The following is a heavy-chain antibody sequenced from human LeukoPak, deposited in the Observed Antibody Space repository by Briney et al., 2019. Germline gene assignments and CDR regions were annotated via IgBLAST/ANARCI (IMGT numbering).Heavy chain of an antibody. CDR3: ARDGSGSYYNLELDY. J-gene: IGHJ4*02. CDR1: GGTFSSYA. Sequence: ASVKVSCKASGGTFSSYAISWVRQAPGQRLEWMGWINAGNGNTKYSQKFQGRVTITRDTSASTAYMELRSLRSDDTAVYYCARDGSGSYYNLELDYWGQGTLVTVSS. CDR2: INAGNGNT. D-gene: IGHD3-10*01. V-gene: IGHV1-3*01.